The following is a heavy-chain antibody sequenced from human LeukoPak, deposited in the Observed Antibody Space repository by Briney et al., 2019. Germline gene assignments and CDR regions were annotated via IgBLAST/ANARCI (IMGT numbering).Heavy chain of an antibody. J-gene: IGHJ1*01. CDR1: GFTFSSYS. Sequence: GGSLRLSCAASGFTFSSYSMHWVRQAPGKGLEWVSYIVGGSGNTIYYADSVKGRFTISRDNAKSSLYLQMNSLRDEDTAVYYCARDWPTIAAAGTIPEYFQHWGQGTLVTVSS. CDR3: ARDWPTIAAAGTIPEYFQH. CDR2: IVGGSGNTI. D-gene: IGHD6-13*01. V-gene: IGHV3-48*02.